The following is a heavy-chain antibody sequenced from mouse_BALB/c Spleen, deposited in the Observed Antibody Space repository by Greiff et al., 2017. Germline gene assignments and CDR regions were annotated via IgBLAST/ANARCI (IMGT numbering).Heavy chain of an antibody. J-gene: IGHJ1*01. CDR2: INPNNGGT. V-gene: IGHV1-18*01. CDR1: GYTFTDYN. Sequence: VQLQQSGPELVKPGASVKIPCKASGYTFTDYNMDWVKQSHGKSLEWIGDINPNNGGTIYNQKFKGKATLTVDKSSSTAYMELRSLTSEDTAVYYCAREGRIYYDSDGGYWDIDVWGAGTTVTVSS. D-gene: IGHD2-4*01. CDR3: AREGRIYYDSDGGYWDIDV.